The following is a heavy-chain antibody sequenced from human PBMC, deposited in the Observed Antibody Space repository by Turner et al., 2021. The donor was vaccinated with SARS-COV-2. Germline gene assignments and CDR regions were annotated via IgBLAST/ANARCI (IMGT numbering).Heavy chain of an antibody. CDR2: AKTRPNNYAT. J-gene: IGHJ6*02. CDR3: VRGIFLVRGIIPGMDV. CDR1: GFTFRAHF. V-gene: IGHV3-72*01. D-gene: IGHD3-10*01. Sequence: EVQLVESGGGLVQPGGSLRLSCAASGFTFRAHFMDWVRQAPGKGLEWVGRAKTRPNNYATEYAESVKGRFIISRDDSKNSLNLQINNLKTEDTAVYYCVRGIFLVRGIIPGMDVWGQGTTVTVSS.